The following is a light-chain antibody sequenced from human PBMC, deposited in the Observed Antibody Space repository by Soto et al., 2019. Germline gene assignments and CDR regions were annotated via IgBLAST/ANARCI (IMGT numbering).Light chain of an antibody. Sequence: EIVMTQSPATLPVSPGQRATLSCSGSRSMSSHVAWYPQKPGQAPRLPMCRTSRRATGFPARFSGSGSGTEFNLTISSLQSEDFGVYYCQQYNNWPRATFGGGTKVDIK. CDR3: QQYNNWPRAT. CDR2: RTS. V-gene: IGKV3-15*01. CDR1: RSMSSH. J-gene: IGKJ4*01.